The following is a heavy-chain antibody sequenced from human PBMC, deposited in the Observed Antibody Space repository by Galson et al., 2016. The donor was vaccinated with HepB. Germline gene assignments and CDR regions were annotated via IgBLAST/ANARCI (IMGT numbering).Heavy chain of an antibody. CDR1: GGSISKSTYY. V-gene: IGHV4-39*07. Sequence: SETLSLTCTVSGGSISKSTYYWGWIRQPPGKGLEWIGNIYYSGSTYYSPSLKSRVTISVDTSKNEFSLQLSSVTAADTAVCYCARHGGYDYHFDFWGQGTLVAVSS. CDR2: IYYSGST. J-gene: IGHJ4*02. CDR3: ARHGGYDYHFDF. D-gene: IGHD5-12*01.